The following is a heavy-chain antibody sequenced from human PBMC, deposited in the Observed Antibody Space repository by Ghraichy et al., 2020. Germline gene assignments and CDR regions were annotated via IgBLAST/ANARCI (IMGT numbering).Heavy chain of an antibody. D-gene: IGHD5-24*01. Sequence: LSLTCAGSGFTFSDYHMSWIRQAPGKGLEWVAYIHSDSSSPNYADSVRGRFTVSRDNAKNSLYLQMNSLRAEDTAVYYCASTGRDGYRPLEYWGQGTLATVSS. CDR3: ASTGRDGYRPLEY. V-gene: IGHV3-11*03. J-gene: IGHJ4*02. CDR2: IHSDSSSP. CDR1: GFTFSDYH.